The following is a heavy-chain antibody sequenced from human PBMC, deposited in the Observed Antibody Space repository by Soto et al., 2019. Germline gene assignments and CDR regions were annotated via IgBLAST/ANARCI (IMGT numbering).Heavy chain of an antibody. D-gene: IGHD1-1*01. Sequence: QVQLQQWGAGLLEPSETLSLTCGISGGSFSGFYWSWIRQSPGKGLEWIGEINHSGTTHYNPSLESRVNIWIDSSAAQFSLNVNSVTAADTAIYYYASHVLQYNWMDPWGQGALV. CDR2: INHSGTT. CDR3: ASHVLQYNWMDP. CDR1: GGSFSGFY. V-gene: IGHV4-34*01. J-gene: IGHJ5*02.